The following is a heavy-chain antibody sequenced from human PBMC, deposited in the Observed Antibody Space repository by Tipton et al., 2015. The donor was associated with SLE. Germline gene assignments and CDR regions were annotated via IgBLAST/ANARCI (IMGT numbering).Heavy chain of an antibody. CDR3: ARIYRSSSGYGMDV. V-gene: IGHV3-33*01. Sequence: SLRLSCAASGFTFSSYGMHWVRQAPGKGLEWVAVIWYDGSNKYYADSVKGRFTISRDNSKNTLYLQMNSLRAEDTAVYYCARIYRSSSGYGMDVWGQGTTVTVSS. D-gene: IGHD6-6*01. CDR2: IWYDGSNK. CDR1: GFTFSSYG. J-gene: IGHJ6*02.